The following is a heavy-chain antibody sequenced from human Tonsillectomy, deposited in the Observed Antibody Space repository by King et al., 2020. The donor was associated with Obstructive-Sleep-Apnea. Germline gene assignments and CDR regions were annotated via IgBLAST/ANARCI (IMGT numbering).Heavy chain of an antibody. Sequence: VQLVESGGGVVQPGRSLRLSCAASGFTFSSHAMHWVRQAPGKGLEWVAVISDDGSNKYCADSVKGRCTISRDNSKNTLYLQMNSLRAEDRAVYYCARDSVDTAMVYYFDYGGQGTLVTVSS. J-gene: IGHJ4*02. CDR2: ISDDGSNK. V-gene: IGHV3-30-3*01. D-gene: IGHD5-18*01. CDR1: GFTFSSHA. CDR3: ARDSVDTAMVYYFDY.